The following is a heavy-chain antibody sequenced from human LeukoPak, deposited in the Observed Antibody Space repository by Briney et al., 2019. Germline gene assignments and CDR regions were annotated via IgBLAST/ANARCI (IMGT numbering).Heavy chain of an antibody. CDR2: ITSGSTI. J-gene: IGHJ6*03. D-gene: IGHD2-8*02. Sequence: GGSLRLSCAASGFTFSDYYMNWIRQAPGKGLEWVSYITSGSTIYYADSVKGRFTISRDNAKNSLYLQMNSLRAEDTAVYYCARVLFAVTGNYYHYYMDVWGKGTTVTVSS. CDR1: GFTFSDYY. V-gene: IGHV3-69-1*01. CDR3: ARVLFAVTGNYYHYYMDV.